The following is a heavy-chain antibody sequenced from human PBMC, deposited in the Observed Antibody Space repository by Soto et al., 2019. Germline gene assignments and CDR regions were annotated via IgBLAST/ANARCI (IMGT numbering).Heavy chain of an antibody. V-gene: IGHV4-39*02. CDR2: IHESGFS. CDR3: AREGGYVDY. Sequence: SDALSLTSTVSGGPIRSSSHYWGWIRQSPGTGLEWIGSIHESGFSYYNPSLKTRVTILVDTSKNPSSLNLMSVTGADSAISYCAREGGYVDYWGQGTLVTVSS. CDR1: GGPIRSSSHY. D-gene: IGHD1-1*01. J-gene: IGHJ4*02.